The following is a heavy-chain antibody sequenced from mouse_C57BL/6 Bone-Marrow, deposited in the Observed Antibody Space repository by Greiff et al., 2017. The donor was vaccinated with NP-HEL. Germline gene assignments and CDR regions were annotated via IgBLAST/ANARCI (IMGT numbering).Heavy chain of an antibody. CDR1: GFSLSTSGLG. CDR2: LYWDDDK. V-gene: IGHV8-12*01. D-gene: IGHD2-2*01. Sequence: QVTLNESGPGILQSSQTLSLTCSFSGFSLSTSGLGVSWIRQPSGKGLEWLAHLYWDDDKRYTPSLKSRLPISKDTSRNQVFLKITSVDTADTATYYCARSGVTTKRYARDYWGQGTSVTVSS. J-gene: IGHJ4*01. CDR3: ARSGVTTKRYARDY.